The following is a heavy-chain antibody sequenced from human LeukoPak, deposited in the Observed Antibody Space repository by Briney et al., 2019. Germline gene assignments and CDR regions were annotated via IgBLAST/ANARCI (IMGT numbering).Heavy chain of an antibody. CDR3: AKVATYYYDSSGYEWDY. J-gene: IGHJ4*02. V-gene: IGHV3-30*02. D-gene: IGHD3-22*01. Sequence: GGSLRLSCAASGFTFSSYGMHWVRQAPGKGLEWVAFIRYDGSNKYYADSVKGRFTISRDNSKNTLYLQMNSLRAEDTAVYYCAKVATYYYDSSGYEWDYWGQGTLVTVSS. CDR1: GFTFSSYG. CDR2: IRYDGSNK.